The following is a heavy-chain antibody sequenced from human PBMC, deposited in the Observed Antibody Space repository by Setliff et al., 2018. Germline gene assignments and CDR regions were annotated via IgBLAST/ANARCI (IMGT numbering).Heavy chain of an antibody. CDR2: ISGSGGST. D-gene: IGHD2-15*01. J-gene: IGHJ4*02. Sequence: PGGSLRLSCAASGFTFSSYAMSWVRQAPGKGLERVSAISGSGGSTYYADSVKGRFTITRDNSKNTLYLQMNSLRAEDTAVYYCAKDQGRYCSGGSCYSIGSCDYWGQGTPVTVSS. V-gene: IGHV3-23*01. CDR1: GFTFSSYA. CDR3: AKDQGRYCSGGSCYSIGSCDY.